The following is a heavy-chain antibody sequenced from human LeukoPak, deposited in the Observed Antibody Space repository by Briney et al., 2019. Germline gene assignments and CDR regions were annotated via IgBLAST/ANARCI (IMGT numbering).Heavy chain of an antibody. CDR3: ARTGSGWLRDFDF. Sequence: SQTLSLTCTVSGGSISSGSYYWSWIRQPAGKGLEWIGRIYTSGSTNYNPSLKSRVTISVDTSKNQFSLKLSSVTAADTAVYYCARTGSGWLRDFDFWGQGTLVTVSS. V-gene: IGHV4-61*02. D-gene: IGHD6-19*01. J-gene: IGHJ4*02. CDR1: GGSISSGSYY. CDR2: IYTSGST.